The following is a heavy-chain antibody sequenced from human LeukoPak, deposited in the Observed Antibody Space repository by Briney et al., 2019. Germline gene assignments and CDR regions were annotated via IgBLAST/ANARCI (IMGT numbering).Heavy chain of an antibody. J-gene: IGHJ4*02. D-gene: IGHD3-22*01. CDR3: ASYKTYYDSSGNPFDY. CDR1: GYSISSAYS. Sequence: KASETLSLTCTVFGYSISSAYSWGWIRQPPGKGLEWIGSIYHNGNTYYNSSLESRVTISVDTSENQFSLKLSSVTAADTAVYYCASYKTYYDSSGNPFDYWGQGTLVTVSS. CDR2: IYHNGNT. V-gene: IGHV4-38-2*02.